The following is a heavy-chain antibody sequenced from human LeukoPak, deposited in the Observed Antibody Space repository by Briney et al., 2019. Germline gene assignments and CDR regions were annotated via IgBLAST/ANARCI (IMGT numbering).Heavy chain of an antibody. V-gene: IGHV1-69*04. CDR2: IIPILGIA. CDR1: GGTFSSYA. CDR3: AVDSSGYYPHPRPDY. D-gene: IGHD3-22*01. J-gene: IGHJ4*02. Sequence: ASVKVSCKASGGTFSSYAISWVRQAPGQGLEWMGRIIPILGIANYAQKFQGRVTITADKSTSTAYMELSSLRSEDTAVYYCAVDSSGYYPHPRPDYWGQGTLVTVSS.